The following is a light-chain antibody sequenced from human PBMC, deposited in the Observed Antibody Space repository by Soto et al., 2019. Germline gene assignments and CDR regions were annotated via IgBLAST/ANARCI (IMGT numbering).Light chain of an antibody. J-gene: IGKJ1*01. CDR3: QHYGDSSWT. V-gene: IGKV3-15*01. CDR2: GAS. CDR1: QSVSTN. Sequence: EIVMTQSPGTLSVSPGERATLSCRASQSVSTNLVWYQQKPGQAPRVLIYGASTTAPGIPARFSGSGSGADFTLTISRLEPDDFAVYYCQHYGDSSWTFGQGTKVDIK.